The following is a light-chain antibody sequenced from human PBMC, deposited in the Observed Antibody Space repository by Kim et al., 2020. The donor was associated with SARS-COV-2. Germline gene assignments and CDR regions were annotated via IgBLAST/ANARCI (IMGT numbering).Light chain of an antibody. CDR2: AAS. J-gene: IGKJ1*01. CDR1: QYISSY. V-gene: IGKV1-39*01. CDR3: QQTYSSPRT. Sequence: ASVRDRVTITCRASQYISSYLNWYQQKAGKAPNLLLYAASILQSGVPSRFSGSESGTDFTLTINSLQPEDFATYYCQQTYSSPRTFGQGTKVDIK.